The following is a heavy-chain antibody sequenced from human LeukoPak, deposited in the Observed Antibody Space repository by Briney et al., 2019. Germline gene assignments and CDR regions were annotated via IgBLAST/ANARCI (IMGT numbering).Heavy chain of an antibody. CDR3: ARGGYSGYGGRFDY. V-gene: IGHV4-34*01. CDR1: GESFSGYY. J-gene: IGHJ4*02. D-gene: IGHD5-12*01. Sequence: SETLSLTCAVYGESFSGYYWSWIRQPPGKGLEWIGEINHSGSTNYNPSLKSRVTISVDTPKNQFSLKLSSVTAADTAVYYCARGGYSGYGGRFDYWGQGTLVTVSS. CDR2: INHSGST.